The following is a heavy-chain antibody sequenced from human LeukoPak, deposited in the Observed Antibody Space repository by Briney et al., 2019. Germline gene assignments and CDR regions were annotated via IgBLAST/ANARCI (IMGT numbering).Heavy chain of an antibody. CDR3: ARGILVNYYFDL. V-gene: IGHV4-34*01. Sequence: PSETLSLTCSGSGGSVTGYYWTWIRQPPGKGLEGIGEIHYSGATSYKLSLRGRATISIATSEAHFSLRLTSVTAAATAVYYCARGILVNYYFDLWGRGTLVTVSS. J-gene: IGHJ2*01. D-gene: IGHD3/OR15-3a*01. CDR1: GGSVTGYY. CDR2: IHYSGAT.